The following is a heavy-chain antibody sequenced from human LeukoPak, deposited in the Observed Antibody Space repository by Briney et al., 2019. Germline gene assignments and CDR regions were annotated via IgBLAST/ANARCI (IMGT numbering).Heavy chain of an antibody. D-gene: IGHD6-13*01. J-gene: IGHJ4*02. CDR1: GFSVSSNY. CDR2: TYSGGST. V-gene: IGHV3-53*01. Sequence: GGSLRLSCAASGFSVSSNYMSWVRQAPGKGLEWVSVTYSGGSTHYADSVKGRFTISRDNAKNSLYLQMNSLRAEDTAVYYCARSGPYSSGWYPFDYWGQGTLVTVSS. CDR3: ARSGPYSSGWYPFDY.